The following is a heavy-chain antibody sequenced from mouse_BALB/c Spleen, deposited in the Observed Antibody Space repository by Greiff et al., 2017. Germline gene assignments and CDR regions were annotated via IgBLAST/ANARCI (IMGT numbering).Heavy chain of an antibody. CDR3: ATHYRYDDEGAMDY. CDR2: ISSGGST. CDR1: GFTFSSYA. V-gene: IGHV5-6-5*01. D-gene: IGHD2-14*01. J-gene: IGHJ4*01. Sequence: EVMLVESGGGLVKPGGSLKLSCAASGFTFSSYAMSWVRQTPEKRLEWVASISSGGSTYYPDSVKGRFTISRDNARNILYLQMSSLRSEDTAMYYCATHYRYDDEGAMDYWGQGTSVTVSS.